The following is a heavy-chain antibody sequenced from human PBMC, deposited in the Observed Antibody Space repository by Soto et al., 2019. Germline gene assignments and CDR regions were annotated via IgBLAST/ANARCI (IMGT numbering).Heavy chain of an antibody. Sequence: SETLSLTCTVSGDSISSYYWSWIRQPPGKGLEWIGYIYYSGSTNYNPSLKSRVTISVDTSKNQFSLKLSSVTAADTAVYYCARGRYGSPSPFDYWGQGTLVTVSS. D-gene: IGHD6-13*01. CDR2: IYYSGST. V-gene: IGHV4-59*01. J-gene: IGHJ4*02. CDR3: ARGRYGSPSPFDY. CDR1: GDSISSYY.